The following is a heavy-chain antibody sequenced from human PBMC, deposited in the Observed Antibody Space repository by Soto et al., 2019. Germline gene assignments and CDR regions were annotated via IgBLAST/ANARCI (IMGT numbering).Heavy chain of an antibody. V-gene: IGHV3-11*06. D-gene: IGHD3-22*01. CDR2: ISSSTFYT. Sequence: LRLSCAASGFTFSDHYMSWIRQAPGKGLEWVSYISSSTFYTNYADSVKGRFTISRDNAKNSLYLQMNSLRAEDTAVYYCATDDSSVLEYFDYWGQGIPVTVSS. J-gene: IGHJ4*02. CDR1: GFTFSDHY. CDR3: ATDDSSVLEYFDY.